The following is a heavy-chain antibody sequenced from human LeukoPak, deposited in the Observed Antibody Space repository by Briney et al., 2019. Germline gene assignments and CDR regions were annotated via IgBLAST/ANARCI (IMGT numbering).Heavy chain of an antibody. J-gene: IGHJ4*02. V-gene: IGHV1-69*04. CDR2: IIPILGIA. D-gene: IGHD5-24*01. CDR1: AGTFNSYA. CDR3: ARDGRDGYNYDY. Sequence: PVKVSCKASAGTFNSYAISSVRQAPGQGLEWMGRIIPILGIANYAQKFQGRVTITTDKSTSTAYMELSSLRSEDTAVYYCARDGRDGYNYDYWGQGTLVTVSS.